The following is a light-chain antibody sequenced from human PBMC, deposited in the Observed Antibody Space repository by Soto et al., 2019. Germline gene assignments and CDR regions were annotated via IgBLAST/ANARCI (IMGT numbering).Light chain of an antibody. Sequence: QSALTQPPSASGTPGQRVTISCSGSSSNIGSKTVNWYQQLPGTVPKLLIYNSYQRPSGVPDRFSASKSGTSASLAISGLQSEDEADYYCSSWDASLNGYVFGTGTKVTVL. J-gene: IGLJ1*01. CDR2: NSY. CDR3: SSWDASLNGYV. CDR1: SSNIGSKT. V-gene: IGLV1-44*01.